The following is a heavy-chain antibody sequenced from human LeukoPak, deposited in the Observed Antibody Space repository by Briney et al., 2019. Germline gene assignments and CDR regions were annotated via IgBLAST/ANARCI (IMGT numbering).Heavy chain of an antibody. CDR3: ARGLGGSGSYFLSFDY. Sequence: ASVNVSCKATVYTFTSYSINWVRQAPGHALEWMGWISAYNGNTKYAQKVEGRVTMTTDTSTSTAYMELRSLRSDDTAVYYCARGLGGSGSYFLSFDYWGQGTLVTVSS. J-gene: IGHJ4*02. V-gene: IGHV1-18*01. CDR2: ISAYNGNT. CDR1: VYTFTSYS. D-gene: IGHD1-26*01.